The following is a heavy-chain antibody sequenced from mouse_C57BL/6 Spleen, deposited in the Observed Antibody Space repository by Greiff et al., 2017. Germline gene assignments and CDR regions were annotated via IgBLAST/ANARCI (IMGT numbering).Heavy chain of an antibody. CDR1: GYTFTSYW. Sequence: QVQLQQPGAELVRPGSSVKLSCKASGYTFTSYWMHWVKQRPIQGLEWIGNIDPSDSETHYNQKFKDKATLTVDKSSSTAYMQLSSLTSEDSAVYYCAFTTVVATDAMDYWGQGTSVTVSS. D-gene: IGHD1-1*01. CDR3: AFTTVVATDAMDY. CDR2: IDPSDSET. J-gene: IGHJ4*01. V-gene: IGHV1-52*01.